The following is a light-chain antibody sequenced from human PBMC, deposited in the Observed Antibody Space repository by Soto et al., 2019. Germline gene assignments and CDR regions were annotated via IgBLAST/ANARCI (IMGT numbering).Light chain of an antibody. V-gene: IGKV1-39*01. J-gene: IGKJ1*01. Sequence: DIQMTQSPSSLSASLGDRDTVTCRASQSISTYLNWFQQRPGKAPKLLIYGAYTLQDGVPSRFSGSGSETEFTLTISSLQPEDFATYYCQQSFGAPRTFGQGTKVDIK. CDR3: QQSFGAPRT. CDR1: QSISTY. CDR2: GAY.